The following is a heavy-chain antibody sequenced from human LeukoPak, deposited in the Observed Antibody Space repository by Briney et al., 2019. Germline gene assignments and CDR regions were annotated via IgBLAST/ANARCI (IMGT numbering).Heavy chain of an antibody. CDR3: AKDAAYYYYMDV. CDR2: INSDGSST. D-gene: IGHD2-15*01. CDR1: GFTFSNYW. J-gene: IGHJ6*03. V-gene: IGHV3-74*01. Sequence: GGSLRLSCAASGFTFSNYWMHWVRQAPGKGLVWVSRINSDGSSTSYADSVKGRFTISRDNAKNTLYLQMNSLRAEDTAVYYCAKDAAYYYYMDVWGKGTTVTVSS.